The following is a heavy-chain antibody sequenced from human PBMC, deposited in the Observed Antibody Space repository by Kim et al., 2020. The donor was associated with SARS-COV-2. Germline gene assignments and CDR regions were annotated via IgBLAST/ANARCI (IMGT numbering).Heavy chain of an antibody. J-gene: IGHJ4*02. CDR1: GGSFSGYS. D-gene: IGHD4-17*01. Sequence: SETLSLTCAVYGGSFSGYSWSWLRQPPGKGLEWIGAINHRGSTNYNPSLKSRLTISVDTSKNQFYLQLSSVTAADKAVYYCAGASPRDYVGFRYWGQGTLVTVSS. V-gene: IGHV4-34*01. CDR2: INHRGST. CDR3: AGASPRDYVGFRY.